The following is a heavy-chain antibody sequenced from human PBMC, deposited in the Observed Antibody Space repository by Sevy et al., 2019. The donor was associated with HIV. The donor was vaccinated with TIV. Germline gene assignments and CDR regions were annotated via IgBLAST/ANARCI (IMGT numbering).Heavy chain of an antibody. Sequence: ASVKVSCKASGGTFSSYAISWVRQAPGQGLEWMGGIIPIFGTANYAQKFQGRVTITADESTSTAYMELSSLRSEDTAVYYCASGYNWNDAFDIWGQWTMVTVSS. CDR3: ASGYNWNDAFDI. CDR1: GGTFSSYA. CDR2: IIPIFGTA. J-gene: IGHJ3*02. V-gene: IGHV1-69*13. D-gene: IGHD1-1*01.